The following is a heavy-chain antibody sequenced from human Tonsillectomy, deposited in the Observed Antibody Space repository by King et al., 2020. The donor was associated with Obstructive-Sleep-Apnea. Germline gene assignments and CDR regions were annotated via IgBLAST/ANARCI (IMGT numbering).Heavy chain of an antibody. Sequence: TLKESGPALVKPTQTLTLTCTFSGFSLSTSGMCVSWIRQPPGKALEWLALIDWDDDKFYSTSLKTRLTISKDSSKNQVVLTMTNLDPVDTATFYCAHSTIVGGTTSPFDYWGQGTLAT. V-gene: IGHV2-70*01. CDR3: AHSTIVGGTTSPFDY. D-gene: IGHD1-26*01. J-gene: IGHJ4*02. CDR2: IDWDDDK. CDR1: GFSLSTSGMC.